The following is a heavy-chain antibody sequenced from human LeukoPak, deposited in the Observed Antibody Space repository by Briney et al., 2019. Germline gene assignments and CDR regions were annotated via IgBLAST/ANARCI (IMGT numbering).Heavy chain of an antibody. Sequence: SETLSLTCTVSGGSISSGSYYWGWIRQPPGKGLEWIGSIYYSGSTYYNPSLKSRVTISVDTSKNQFSLKLSSVTAADTAVYYCARRWGCGGDCWGVRFDPWGQGTLVTVSS. CDR3: ARRWGCGGDCWGVRFDP. D-gene: IGHD2-21*02. CDR2: IYYSGST. J-gene: IGHJ5*02. V-gene: IGHV4-39*01. CDR1: GGSISSGSYY.